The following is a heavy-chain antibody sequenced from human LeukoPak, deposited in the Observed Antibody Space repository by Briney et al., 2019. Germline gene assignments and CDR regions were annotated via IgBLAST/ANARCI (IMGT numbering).Heavy chain of an antibody. D-gene: IGHD6-6*01. J-gene: IGHJ3*02. Sequence: SETLSLTCTVSGGSIRSSGYYWGWIRQPPGKGLEWIGSIYYSGSTYYNPSLKSRVTISVDTSKNQFSLKLSSVTAADTAVYYCARLARSTADAFDIWGQGTMVTVSS. CDR1: GGSIRSSGYY. V-gene: IGHV4-39*01. CDR2: IYYSGST. CDR3: ARLARSTADAFDI.